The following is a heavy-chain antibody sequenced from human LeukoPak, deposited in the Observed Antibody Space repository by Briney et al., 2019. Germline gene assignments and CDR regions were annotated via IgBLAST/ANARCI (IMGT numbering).Heavy chain of an antibody. D-gene: IGHD1-26*01. CDR1: GFTFSSYS. J-gene: IGHJ4*02. Sequence: GGSLRLSCAASGFTFSSYSMNWVRQAPGKGLEWVSYISSSGSTIYYADSVKGRFTISRDNAKNSLYLQMNSLRAEDTAVYYCARESYRGYYFDYWGQGTLVTVSS. CDR3: ARESYRGYYFDY. V-gene: IGHV3-48*04. CDR2: ISSSGSTI.